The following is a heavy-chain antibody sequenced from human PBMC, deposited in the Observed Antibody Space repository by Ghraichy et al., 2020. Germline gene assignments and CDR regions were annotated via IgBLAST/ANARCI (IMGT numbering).Heavy chain of an antibody. V-gene: IGHV4-38-2*02. CDR1: GYSISSGYY. D-gene: IGHD2-21*01. CDR3: ARFADSARGSCFDY. CDR2: IYHSGST. J-gene: IGHJ4*02. Sequence: SETLSLTCTVSGYSISSGYYWGWIRQPPGKGLEWIGSIYHSGSTYYNPSLKSRVTISVDTSKNQFSLKLSSVTAADTAVYYCARFADSARGSCFDYWGQGTLVTVSS.